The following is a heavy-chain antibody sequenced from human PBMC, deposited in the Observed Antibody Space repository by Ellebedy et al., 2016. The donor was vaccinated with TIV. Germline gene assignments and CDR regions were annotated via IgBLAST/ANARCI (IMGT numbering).Heavy chain of an antibody. Sequence: GESLKISCAASGFTFSSYEMNWVRQAPGKGLEWVSYISSSGSTIYYADSVKGRFTISRDNAKNSLYLQMNSLRAEDTAVYYCARVEPGGHVVYYYGMDVWGQGTTVTVSS. CDR3: ARVEPGGHVVYYYGMDV. D-gene: IGHD3-16*01. V-gene: IGHV3-48*03. CDR2: ISSSGSTI. CDR1: GFTFSSYE. J-gene: IGHJ6*02.